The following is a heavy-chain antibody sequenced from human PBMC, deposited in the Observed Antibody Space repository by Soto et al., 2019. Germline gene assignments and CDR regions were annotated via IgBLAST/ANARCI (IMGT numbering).Heavy chain of an antibody. Sequence: QTLALTRAIPGDMVYSNSAAWNWIRQSPSRGLEWMGRTYYRSKWYNDYAVSVKSRITINPDTSKNQFSLQLNSVNPEETAVYYCARDITILGVVIGSYYYGMDVWGQGTTVTVSS. CDR1: GDMVYSNSAA. CDR2: TYYRSKWYN. V-gene: IGHV6-1*01. J-gene: IGHJ6*02. CDR3: ARDITILGVVIGSYYYGMDV. D-gene: IGHD3-3*01.